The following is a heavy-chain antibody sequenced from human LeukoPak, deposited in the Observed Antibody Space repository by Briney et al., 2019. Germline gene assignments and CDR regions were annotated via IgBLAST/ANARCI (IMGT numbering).Heavy chain of an antibody. CDR2: ISSSSTI. CDR1: GFTFSSYS. D-gene: IGHD1-26*01. V-gene: IGHV3-48*02. CDR3: ARGEGDSGSYYEAFDI. J-gene: IGHJ3*02. Sequence: GESLRLSCAASGFTFSSYSMNWVRQAPGKGLEWVSYISSSSTIHYADSVKGRFTISRDNAKNSPYLQMNSLRDEDTAVYYCARGEGDSGSYYEAFDIWGQGTMVTVSS.